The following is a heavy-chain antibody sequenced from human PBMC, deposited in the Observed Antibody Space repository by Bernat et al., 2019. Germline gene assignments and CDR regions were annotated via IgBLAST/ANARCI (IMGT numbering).Heavy chain of an antibody. V-gene: IGHV3-21*01. Sequence: EVQLVESGGGLVKPGGSLRVSCATSGFTFSAFTMNWVRQAPGKGLEWVASITGSSSKIYYADSMKVRFTISRDNAEKSLYVQMNSLRAEDTAVYYCARGNSGLLDYWGQGTLVTVSS. J-gene: IGHJ4*02. CDR1: GFTFSAFT. CDR3: ARGNSGLLDY. CDR2: ITGSSSKI. D-gene: IGHD6-19*01.